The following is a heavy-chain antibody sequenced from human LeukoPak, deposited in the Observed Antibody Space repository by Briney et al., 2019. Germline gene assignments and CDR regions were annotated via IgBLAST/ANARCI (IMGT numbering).Heavy chain of an antibody. J-gene: IGHJ4*02. CDR3: ASQRGDAYSGSYCFDY. CDR1: GYTFTGYH. CDR2: INPNSGGT. V-gene: IGHV1-2*02. D-gene: IGHD1-26*01. Sequence: ASVKVSCKASGYTFTGYHMHWVRQAPGQGLEWMGWINPNSGGTNYAQKFQGRVTMTRDTSISTAYMELSRLRTDDTAVYYCASQRGDAYSGSYCFDYWGQGTLVTVSS.